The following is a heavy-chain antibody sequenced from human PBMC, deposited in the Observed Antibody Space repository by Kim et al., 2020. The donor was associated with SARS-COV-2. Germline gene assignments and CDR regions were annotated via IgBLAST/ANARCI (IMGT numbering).Heavy chain of an antibody. J-gene: IGHJ4*02. D-gene: IGHD3-10*01. CDR3: ARGSAEWFGELRTFDY. CDR1: GGSFSGYY. CDR2: INHSGST. Sequence: SETLSLTCAVYGGSFSGYYWSWIRQPPGKGLEWIGEINHSGSTNYNPSLKSRVTISVDTSKNQFSLKLSSVTAADTAVYYCARGSAEWFGELRTFDYWGQGTLVTVSS. V-gene: IGHV4-34*01.